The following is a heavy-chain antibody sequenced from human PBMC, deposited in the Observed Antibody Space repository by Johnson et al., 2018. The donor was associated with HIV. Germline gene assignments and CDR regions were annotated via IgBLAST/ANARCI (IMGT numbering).Heavy chain of an antibody. CDR2: IRYDGSNK. Sequence: QVQLVESGGGVVQPGGSLRLSCAASGFTFSSYGMHWVRQAPGKGLEWVAFIRYDGSNKYYAASVKGRFTISRDNSKNTLYLQMNSLRAEDTAVYYCAKDGPGLRYFDWSDAFDIWGQGTMVTVSS. D-gene: IGHD3-9*01. CDR1: GFTFSSYG. J-gene: IGHJ3*02. CDR3: AKDGPGLRYFDWSDAFDI. V-gene: IGHV3-30*02.